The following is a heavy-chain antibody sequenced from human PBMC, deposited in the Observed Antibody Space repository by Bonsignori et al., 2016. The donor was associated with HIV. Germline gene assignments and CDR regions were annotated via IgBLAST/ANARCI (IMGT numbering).Heavy chain of an antibody. D-gene: IGHD4-23*01. CDR2: ISSSSSTI. Sequence: WIRQPPGKGLEWVSYISSSSSTIYYADSVKGRFTISRDNAKNSLYLQMNSLRDEDTAVYYCARDLGYGGKVPGYYMDVWGKGTTVTVSS. V-gene: IGHV3-48*02. J-gene: IGHJ6*03. CDR3: ARDLGYGGKVPGYYMDV.